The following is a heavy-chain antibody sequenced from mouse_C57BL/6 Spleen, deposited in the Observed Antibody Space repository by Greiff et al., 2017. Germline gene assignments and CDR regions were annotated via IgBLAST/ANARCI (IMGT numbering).Heavy chain of an antibody. CDR2: LYPGDGDT. V-gene: IGHV1-82*01. Sequence: VQLQQSGPELVKPGASVKISCKASGYAFSSSWMNWVKQRPGKGLEWIGRLYPGDGDTNYNGKFKGKATLTADKSSSTAYMQLSSLTSEDSAVYFCARSGNWYYFDYWGQSTTLTVSS. CDR1: GYAFSSSW. D-gene: IGHD2-1*01. CDR3: ARSGNWYYFDY. J-gene: IGHJ2*01.